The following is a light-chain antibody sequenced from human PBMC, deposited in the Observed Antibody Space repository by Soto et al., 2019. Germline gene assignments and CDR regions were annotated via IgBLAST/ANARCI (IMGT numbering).Light chain of an antibody. CDR1: SSDVGGYNY. Sequence: QSALTQPPSASGSPRQSVTISCTGTSSDVGGYNYVSWYQQHPGKAPKLMICEVSKRPSGVPDRFSGSKSGNTASLTVSGLQADDEADYYCSSYAGNNNLLFGGGTKLTVL. J-gene: IGLJ2*01. CDR3: SSYAGNNNLL. CDR2: EVS. V-gene: IGLV2-8*01.